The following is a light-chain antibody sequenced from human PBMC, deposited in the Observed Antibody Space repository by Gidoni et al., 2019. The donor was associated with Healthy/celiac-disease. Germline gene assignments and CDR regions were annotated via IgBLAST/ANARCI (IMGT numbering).Light chain of an antibody. CDR1: SSDVGGYNY. CDR3: SSYTSSSTLGV. Sequence: QSALPPPASVSGSPRQSITISCTVTSSDVGGYNYVSRDQQHPGKAPKLMSYEVSNRPSGVSNRFSGSKSGNTASLTISGLQAEDEADYYCSSYTSSSTLGVFGGGTKLTVL. V-gene: IGLV2-14*01. CDR2: EVS. J-gene: IGLJ2*01.